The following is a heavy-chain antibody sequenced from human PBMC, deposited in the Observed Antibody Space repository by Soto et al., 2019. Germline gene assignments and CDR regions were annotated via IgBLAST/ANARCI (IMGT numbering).Heavy chain of an antibody. J-gene: IGHJ6*02. D-gene: IGHD1-20*01. V-gene: IGHV1-18*01. Sequence: QVQLVQSGAEVRKPGSSVKVSCKASGYIFVNYGIAWVRQAPGQGLEWMGWISPYSGNTHYASNVQARLTMTTDPSTSTASMDLVSLPSHHTAVYYCAILYTYLTPPPQDVCGQDTTLTFSS. CDR2: ISPYSGNT. CDR3: AILYTYLTPPPQDV. CDR1: GYIFVNYG.